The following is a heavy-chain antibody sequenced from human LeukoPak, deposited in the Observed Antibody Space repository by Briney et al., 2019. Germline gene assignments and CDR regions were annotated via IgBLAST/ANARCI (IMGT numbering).Heavy chain of an antibody. CDR1: GFTFTSAW. V-gene: IGHV3-74*01. CDR3: TTIRPGY. Sequence: GGSLRLSCVASGFTFTSAWMNWVRQAPGKGLVWVSRIKDGGTTTDYADSVKGRFTISRDDAKNTLYLQMNSLRAEDTAVYYCTTIRPGYWGQGTLVTVSP. CDR2: IKDGGTTT. D-gene: IGHD5-12*01. J-gene: IGHJ4*02.